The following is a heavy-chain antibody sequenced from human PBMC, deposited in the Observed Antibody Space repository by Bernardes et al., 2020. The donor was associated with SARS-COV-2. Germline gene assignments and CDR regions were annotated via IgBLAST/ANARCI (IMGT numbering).Heavy chain of an antibody. J-gene: IGHJ4*02. Sequence: GGSLRLSCAASGFTFSNACMNWVCQAPGKGLEWVGHVKRKTDGGTTDYAAHVKGRFTTLGDDSKNKMYLQMNSLKTEDTAVYYCTKGAQIYYDSSCFSYYFHFWGQGTLDTISS. CDR3: TKGAQIYYDSSCFSYYFHF. CDR2: VKRKTDGGTT. V-gene: IGHV3-15*07. CDR1: GFTFSNAC. D-gene: IGHD3-22*01.